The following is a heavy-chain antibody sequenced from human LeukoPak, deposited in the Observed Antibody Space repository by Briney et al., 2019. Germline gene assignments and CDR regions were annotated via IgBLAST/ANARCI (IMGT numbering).Heavy chain of an antibody. J-gene: IGHJ4*02. CDR2: ISSSSSYI. CDR1: GFTFSSYS. D-gene: IGHD5-12*01. CDR3: ARDGYSGYDWGGFDY. V-gene: IGHV3-21*01. Sequence: GGSLRLSCAASGFTFSSYSMNWVRQAPRKGLEWVSSISSSSSYIYYADSVKGRFTISRDNAKNSLYLQMNSLRAEDTAVYYCARDGYSGYDWGGFDYWGQGTLVTVSS.